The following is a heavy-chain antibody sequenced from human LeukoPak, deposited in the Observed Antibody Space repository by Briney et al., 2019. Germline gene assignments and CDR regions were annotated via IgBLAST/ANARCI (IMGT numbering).Heavy chain of an antibody. V-gene: IGHV1-18*04. D-gene: IGHD3-3*01. Sequence: AASVKVSCKASGYTFTSYYMHWVRQAPGQGLEWMGWISAYNGNTNYAQKLQGRVTITADESTSTAYMELSRLRSDDTAVYYCARVRGYDFWSGFPRGNHAEYFQHWGQGTLVTVSS. CDR1: GYTFTSYY. J-gene: IGHJ1*01. CDR2: ISAYNGNT. CDR3: ARVRGYDFWSGFPRGNHAEYFQH.